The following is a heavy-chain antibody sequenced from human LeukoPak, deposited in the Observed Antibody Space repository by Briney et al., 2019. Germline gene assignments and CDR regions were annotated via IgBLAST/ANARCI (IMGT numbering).Heavy chain of an antibody. CDR3: AKDLLLWFGELLGYFDY. Sequence: GGSLRLSCAASGFTFSSYAMSWVRQAPGKRLEWVSAISGSGGSTYYADSVKGRFTISRDNSKNTLYLQMNSLRAEDTAVYYCAKDLLLWFGELLGYFDYWGQGTLVTVSS. J-gene: IGHJ4*02. CDR1: GFTFSSYA. V-gene: IGHV3-23*01. CDR2: ISGSGGST. D-gene: IGHD3-10*01.